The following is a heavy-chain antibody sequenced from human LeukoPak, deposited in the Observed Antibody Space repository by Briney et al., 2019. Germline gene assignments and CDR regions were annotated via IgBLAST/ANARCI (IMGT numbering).Heavy chain of an antibody. D-gene: IGHD2-2*01. J-gene: IGHJ6*02. CDR2: IYTSGST. Sequence: PSETLSLTCTVSGGSISSYYWSWIRQPAGKGLEWIGRIYTSGSTSYNPSLKSRVTMSVDTSKNQFSLKLSSVTAADTAVYYCARARRTPAPYYYYGMDVWGQGTMVTVSS. CDR3: ARARRTPAPYYYYGMDV. V-gene: IGHV4-4*07. CDR1: GGSISSYY.